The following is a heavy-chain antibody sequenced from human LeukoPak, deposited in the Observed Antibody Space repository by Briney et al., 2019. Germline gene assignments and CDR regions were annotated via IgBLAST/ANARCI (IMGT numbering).Heavy chain of an antibody. Sequence: GASVKVSCKASGGTFSSYAISWVRQAPGQGLEWMGWISAYNGNTNYAQKLQGRVTMTTNTSTSTAYMELRSLRSDDTAVYYCARDQIEDIVVVPWNYYYYYGMDVWGQGTTVTVSS. CDR3: ARDQIEDIVVVPWNYYYYYGMDV. D-gene: IGHD2-2*01. CDR1: GGTFSSYA. V-gene: IGHV1-18*01. J-gene: IGHJ6*02. CDR2: ISAYNGNT.